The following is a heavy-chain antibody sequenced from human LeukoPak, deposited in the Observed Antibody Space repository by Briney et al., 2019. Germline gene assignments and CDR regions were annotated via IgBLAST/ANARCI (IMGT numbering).Heavy chain of an antibody. CDR1: GGSFSGYY. CDR3: ARVGTSGSYLSRGAAFDI. Sequence: SETLSLTCAVYGGSFSGYYWSWIRQPAGKGLEWIGRIYTSGSTNYNPSLKSRVTMSVDTSKNQFSLKLSSVTAADTAVYYCARVGTSGSYLSRGAAFDIWGQGTMVTVSS. D-gene: IGHD1-26*01. CDR2: IYTSGST. V-gene: IGHV4-59*10. J-gene: IGHJ3*02.